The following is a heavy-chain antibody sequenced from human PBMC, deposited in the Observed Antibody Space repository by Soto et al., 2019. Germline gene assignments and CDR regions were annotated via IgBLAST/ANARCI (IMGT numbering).Heavy chain of an antibody. J-gene: IGHJ5*02. CDR1: GDTFTNFG. Sequence: HLVQSGPEVKQPGASVTVSCKTSGDTFTNFGLSWVRQAPGQGLEWMGWIATYNSNKNYAQKFQGRLTLTTDTSTSTAYMELKSLGYDDTAVYYCAGVLRGVVNWFDPWGQGTLVTVSS. CDR3: AGVLRGVVNWFDP. CDR2: IATYNSNK. V-gene: IGHV1-18*01. D-gene: IGHD3-10*01.